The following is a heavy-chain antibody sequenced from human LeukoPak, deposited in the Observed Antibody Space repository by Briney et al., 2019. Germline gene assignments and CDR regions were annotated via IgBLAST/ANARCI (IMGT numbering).Heavy chain of an antibody. CDR3: ARDSISAALFDL. CDR2: ISSSSSNI. V-gene: IGHV3-21*01. J-gene: IGHJ5*02. D-gene: IGHD2/OR15-2a*01. Sequence: GGSLTLSCTASGFTFSIYSMNWLRQPPGKGLEWVSSISSSSSNIYYADSVKGRFNISRDNAKNSLVLQMNSLRDEDSAVYYCARDSISAALFDLWGQGTLITVSS. CDR1: GFTFSIYS.